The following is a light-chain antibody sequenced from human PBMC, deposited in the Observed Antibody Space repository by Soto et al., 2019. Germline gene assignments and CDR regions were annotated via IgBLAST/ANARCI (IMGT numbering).Light chain of an antibody. Sequence: QSVPTQPPSASGSPGQSVTFSCTGTISDVGGYNYVSWYQQYPGKAPKLMIYEVYKRHSGVPDRFSGSKSGNTASLTVSGLQPEDEADYYCSAYAGSSTWVFGGGTKLTVL. CDR3: SAYAGSSTWV. J-gene: IGLJ2*01. CDR2: EVY. V-gene: IGLV2-8*01. CDR1: ISDVGGYNY.